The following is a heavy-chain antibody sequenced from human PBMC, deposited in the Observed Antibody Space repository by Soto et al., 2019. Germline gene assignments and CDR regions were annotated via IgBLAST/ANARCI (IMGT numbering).Heavy chain of an antibody. J-gene: IGHJ4*02. Sequence: GGSLRLSCAASGFTFSSYAMSWVRQAPGKGLEWVSAISGSGGSTYYADSVKGRFTITRDNSKNTLYLQMNSLRADDTAVYYCARCHLTIFGVVTAFDYWGQGTLVTVSS. V-gene: IGHV3-23*01. D-gene: IGHD3-3*01. CDR2: ISGSGGST. CDR1: GFTFSSYA. CDR3: ARCHLTIFGVVTAFDY.